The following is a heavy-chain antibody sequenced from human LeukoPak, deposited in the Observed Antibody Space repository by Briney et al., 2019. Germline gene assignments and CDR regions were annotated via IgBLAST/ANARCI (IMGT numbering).Heavy chain of an antibody. J-gene: IGHJ4*02. CDR1: GYTFATYW. D-gene: IGHD4-17*01. Sequence: GESLKISCKGSGYTFATYWIAWVRQMPGKGLEWMGIIYPGDSDTRYSPSFQGQVTISADKSISTAYLQWSSLKASDTAMYYCARHVGTVTTPFDYWGQGTLVTVSS. CDR2: IYPGDSDT. CDR3: ARHVGTVTTPFDY. V-gene: IGHV5-51*01.